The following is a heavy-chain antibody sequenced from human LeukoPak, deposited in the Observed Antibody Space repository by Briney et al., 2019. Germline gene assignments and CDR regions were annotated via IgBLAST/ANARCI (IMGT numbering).Heavy chain of an antibody. CDR2: IYSGGST. J-gene: IGHJ5*02. CDR3: ARTHQYRFDP. D-gene: IGHD3-16*02. Sequence: QPGGSLRLSCAASGFPVSSNYMSWVRQAPGKGLEWVSVIYSGGSTYYADSVKGRFTISRDNSKNTLYLQMNSLRAEDTAVYYCARTHQYRFDPWGQGTLVTVSS. V-gene: IGHV3-53*01. CDR1: GFPVSSNY.